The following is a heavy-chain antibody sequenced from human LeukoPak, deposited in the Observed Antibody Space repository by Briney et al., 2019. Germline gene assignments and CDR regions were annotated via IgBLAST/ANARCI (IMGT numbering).Heavy chain of an antibody. D-gene: IGHD1-26*01. Sequence: SETLSLTCTVSGGSISSYYWSWIRQPAGKRLEWIGRIYTSGSTNYNPSLKSRVTMSVDTSKNQFSLKLSSVTAADTAVYYCARVRGSSGSYEYYHYMDVWGKGTTVTISS. V-gene: IGHV4-4*07. J-gene: IGHJ6*03. CDR2: IYTSGST. CDR1: GGSISSYY. CDR3: ARVRGSSGSYEYYHYMDV.